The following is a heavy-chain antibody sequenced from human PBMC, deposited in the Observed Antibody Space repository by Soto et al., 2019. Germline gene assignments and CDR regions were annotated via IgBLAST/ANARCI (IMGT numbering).Heavy chain of an antibody. J-gene: IGHJ3*02. D-gene: IGHD5-18*01. V-gene: IGHV4-59*01. Sequence: SETLSLTCTVSGGSISSSYWSWIRQPPGKGLEWIGEIYHSGSTYYNPSLKSRVTISVDKSKNQFSLKLSSVTAADTAVYYCARLHGDTAMVHDAFDIWGQGTMVTVSS. CDR2: IYHSGST. CDR3: ARLHGDTAMVHDAFDI. CDR1: GGSISSSY.